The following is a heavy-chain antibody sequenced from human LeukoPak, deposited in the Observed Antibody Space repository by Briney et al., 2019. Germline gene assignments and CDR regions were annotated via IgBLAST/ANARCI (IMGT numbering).Heavy chain of an antibody. CDR3: ARLCLDYTLFYYYYYGMDV. Sequence: ASVKVSCKASGYTFTSYDINWVRQAPGQGLEWMGWMNPNSGNTGYAQKFQGRVTMTRNTSISTAYMELSSLRSEDTAVYYCARLCLDYTLFYYYYYGMDVWGQGTTVTVSS. CDR1: GYTFTSYD. CDR2: MNPNSGNT. J-gene: IGHJ6*02. V-gene: IGHV1-8*01. D-gene: IGHD4-11*01.